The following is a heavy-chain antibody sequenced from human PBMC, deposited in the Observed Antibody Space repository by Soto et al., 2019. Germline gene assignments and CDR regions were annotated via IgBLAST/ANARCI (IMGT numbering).Heavy chain of an antibody. CDR2: IHHSGAT. Sequence: QVRLQESGPGLVKPSGTLSLTCLVSGGSMSSPNWWTWVRQAPVKGLEWIAEIHHSGATNYSPTLKSRAVISIDKSPNQFSLQLTSVTAADTAVYYCATGSPYYYGSGGMWDSWGRGALVTVSS. CDR3: ATGSPYYYGSGGMWDS. D-gene: IGHD3-10*01. CDR1: GGSMSSPNW. J-gene: IGHJ4*02. V-gene: IGHV4-4*02.